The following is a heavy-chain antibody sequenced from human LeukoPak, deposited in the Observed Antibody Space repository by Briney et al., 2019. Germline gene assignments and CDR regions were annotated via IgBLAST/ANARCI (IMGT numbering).Heavy chain of an antibody. D-gene: IGHD2-2*01. CDR2: ISSSGSTI. CDR1: GFTFSDYY. CDR3: ARVIYCSSTSCPPSAFDI. J-gene: IGHJ3*02. Sequence: GGSLRLSCAASGFTFSDYYMSWIRQAPGKGLEWVSYISSSGSTIYYADSVKGRFTISRDNAKNSLYLQMNSLRAEDTAFYCCARVIYCSSTSCPPSAFDIWGQGTMVTVSS. V-gene: IGHV3-11*04.